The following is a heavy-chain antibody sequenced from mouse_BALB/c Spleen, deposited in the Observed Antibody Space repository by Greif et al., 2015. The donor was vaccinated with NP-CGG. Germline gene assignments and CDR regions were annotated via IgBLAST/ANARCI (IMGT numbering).Heavy chain of an antibody. D-gene: IGHD1-1*01. Sequence: EVKLVESGGGLVQPGGSLRLSCATSGFTFTDYYMSWVRQPPGKALEWLGFIRNKANGYTTEYSASVKGRFTISRDNSQSILYLQMNTLRAEDSATYYCARVAITTVVFDYWGQGTTLTVSS. V-gene: IGHV7-3*02. J-gene: IGHJ2*01. CDR2: IRNKANGYTT. CDR1: GFTFTDYY. CDR3: ARVAITTVVFDY.